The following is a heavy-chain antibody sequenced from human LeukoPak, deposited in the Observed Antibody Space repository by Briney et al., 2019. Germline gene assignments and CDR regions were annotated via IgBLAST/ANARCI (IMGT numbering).Heavy chain of an antibody. D-gene: IGHD3-22*01. CDR2: MNPNSGNT. Sequence: ASVKVSCKASGYTFTIYDINWVRQATGQGLEWMGWMNPNSGNTGYAQKFQGRVTMTRNTSISTAYMELSSLRSEDTAVYYCARARRNYYDSSGYPYWGQGTLVTVSS. CDR3: ARARRNYYDSSGYPY. V-gene: IGHV1-8*01. J-gene: IGHJ4*02. CDR1: GYTFTIYD.